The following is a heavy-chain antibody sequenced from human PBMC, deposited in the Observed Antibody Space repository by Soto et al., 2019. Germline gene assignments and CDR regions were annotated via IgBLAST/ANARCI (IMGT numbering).Heavy chain of an antibody. J-gene: IGHJ3*01. CDR1: GFIVSSKY. D-gene: IGHD5-12*01. CDR2: IYSGGDT. Sequence: EVQLVESGGGLVQPGGSLRLSCAASGFIVSSKYMNWVRQAPGKGLEWVSIIYSGGDTYYADSVKGRFTISRHNSKNTVYLQMNSLRPEDTAVYYCARDGEWLRGEGLSAFDVWGLGTMVTVSS. CDR3: ARDGEWLRGEGLSAFDV. V-gene: IGHV3-53*04.